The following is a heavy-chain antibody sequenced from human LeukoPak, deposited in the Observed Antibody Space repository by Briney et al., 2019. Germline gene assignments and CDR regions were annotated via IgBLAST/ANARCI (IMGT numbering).Heavy chain of an antibody. CDR3: ARVVSGGFDD. V-gene: IGHV4-61*02. D-gene: IGHD3-16*01. J-gene: IGHJ4*02. CDR1: GGSISSDSYY. CDR2: VYTSGST. Sequence: PSETLSLTCTVSGGSISSDSYYWTWIRQPAGKGLEWIGRVYTSGSTDFNPSLKSRVSISLDTSKNQFSLKLSSVTAADTAVYYCARVVSGGFDDWGQGTLVTVSS.